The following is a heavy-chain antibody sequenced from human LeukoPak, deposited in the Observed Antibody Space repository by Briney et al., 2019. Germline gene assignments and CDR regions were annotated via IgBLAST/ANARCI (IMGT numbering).Heavy chain of an antibody. CDR2: IYYSGST. J-gene: IGHJ4*02. CDR1: GYSISSTYY. D-gene: IGHD6-19*01. V-gene: IGHV4-61*01. CDR3: ARGVRIAVAGNIDY. Sequence: MASETLSLTCAVSGYSISSTYYWSWIRQPPGKGLVWIGSIYYSGSTNYNPSLKSRVTISVDTSKNQFSLKLSSVTAADTAVYYCARGVRIAVAGNIDYWGQGTLVTVSS.